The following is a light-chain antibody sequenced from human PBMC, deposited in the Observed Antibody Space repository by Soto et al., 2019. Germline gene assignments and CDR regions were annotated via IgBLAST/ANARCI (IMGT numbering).Light chain of an antibody. J-gene: IGKJ1*01. CDR1: QSVSSSY. V-gene: IGKV3-20*01. CDR2: GAS. CDR3: HQSKT. Sequence: EIVLTQSPGTLSLSPGERATLSCRASQSVSSSYIAWYQQKPGQAPRLLIYGASSRATGIPDRFSGSGSGKDFTLTITRLEPEDFAVYYFHQSKTFGQGTKVEIK.